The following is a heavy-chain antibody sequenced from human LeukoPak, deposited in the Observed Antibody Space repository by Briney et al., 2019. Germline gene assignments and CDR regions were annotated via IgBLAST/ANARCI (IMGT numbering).Heavy chain of an antibody. D-gene: IGHD3-10*01. CDR1: GYSFTSYW. CDR3: ARAYHGSGRYFHY. V-gene: IGHV5-51*01. J-gene: IGHJ4*02. CDR2: IYPGDSDT. Sequence: GESLKISCKGSGYSFTSYWIAWVRQMPGRGLEWMGIIYPGDSDTRYSPSFQGQVTISADKSISTAYLQWSSLKASDTAMYYCARAYHGSGRYFHYWGQGTLVTVSS.